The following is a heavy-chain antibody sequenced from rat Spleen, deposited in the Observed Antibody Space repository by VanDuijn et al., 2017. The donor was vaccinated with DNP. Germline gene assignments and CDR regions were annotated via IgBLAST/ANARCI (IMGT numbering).Heavy chain of an antibody. CDR3: VREDRGVGY. CDR1: GFNFNDYW. V-gene: IGHV4-2*01. CDR2: INQDSSTI. D-gene: IGHD5-1*01. Sequence: EVKLVESGGGLVQPGRSLKFSCAASGFNFNDYWMGWVRQAPGKGLEWIGEINQDSSTIKYIPSLKDKITISRDNAQNTLYLQMSKLGSEDTGIYYCVREDRGVGYGGQGVMVTVSS. J-gene: IGHJ2*01.